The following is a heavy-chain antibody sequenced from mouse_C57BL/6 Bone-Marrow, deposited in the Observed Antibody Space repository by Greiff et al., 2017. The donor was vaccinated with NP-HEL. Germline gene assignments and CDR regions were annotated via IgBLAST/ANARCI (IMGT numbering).Heavy chain of an antibody. D-gene: IGHD1-1*01. Sequence: VKLMESGAELVRPGASVKLSCKASGYTFTDYYINWVKQRPGQGLEWIARIYPGSGNTYYNEKFKGKATLTAEKSSSTAYMQLSSLTSEDSAVYFCASQLFITTVVAKGYWGQGTTLTVSS. J-gene: IGHJ2*01. CDR1: GYTFTDYY. CDR2: IYPGSGNT. V-gene: IGHV1-76*01. CDR3: ASQLFITTVVAKGY.